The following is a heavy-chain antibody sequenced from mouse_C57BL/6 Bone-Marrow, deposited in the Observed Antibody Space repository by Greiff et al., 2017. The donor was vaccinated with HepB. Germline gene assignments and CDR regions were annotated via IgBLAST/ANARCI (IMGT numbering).Heavy chain of an antibody. J-gene: IGHJ4*01. CDR2: IDPSDSYT. Sequence: VKLQQPGAELVKPGASVKLSCKASGYTFTSYWMQWVKQRPGQGLEWIGEIDPSDSYTNYNQKFKGKATLTVDTSSSTAYMQLSSLTSEDSAVYYCARDSSGLYAMDYWGQGTSVTVSS. D-gene: IGHD3-2*02. V-gene: IGHV1-50*01. CDR1: GYTFTSYW. CDR3: ARDSSGLYAMDY.